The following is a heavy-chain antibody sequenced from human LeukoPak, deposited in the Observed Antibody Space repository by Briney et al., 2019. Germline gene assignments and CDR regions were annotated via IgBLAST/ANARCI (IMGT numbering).Heavy chain of an antibody. CDR2: IKQDRSER. D-gene: IGHD3-10*01. Sequence: GGSLRLSCEGSGFTFSTYWMSWVRQAPGKGLEWVANIKQDRSERDYVDSVKGRFTISRDNAKNSLYLQMDSLRAEDTAVYHCARELLWFGGGGVDVWGQGTTVTVSS. CDR1: GFTFSTYW. CDR3: ARELLWFGGGGVDV. V-gene: IGHV3-7*01. J-gene: IGHJ6*02.